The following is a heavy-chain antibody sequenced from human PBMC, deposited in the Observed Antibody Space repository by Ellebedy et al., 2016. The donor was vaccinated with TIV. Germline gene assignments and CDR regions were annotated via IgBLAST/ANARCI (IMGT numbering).Heavy chain of an antibody. J-gene: IGHJ6*02. V-gene: IGHV4-34*01. D-gene: IGHD3-9*01. CDR2: INHSGST. CDR1: GGSFSGYY. Sequence: SETLSLXXAVYGGSFSGYYWSWIRQPPGKGLEWIGEINHSGSTNYNPSLKSRVTISVDTSKNQFSLKLSSVTAADTAVYYCARHHRYFDWNYYYYGMDIWGQGTTVTVSS. CDR3: ARHHRYFDWNYYYYGMDI.